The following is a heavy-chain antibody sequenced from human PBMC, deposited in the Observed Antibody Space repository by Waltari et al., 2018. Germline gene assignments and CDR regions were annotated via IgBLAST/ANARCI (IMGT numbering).Heavy chain of an antibody. CDR3: ARGCPFSWNDVEKWFDP. J-gene: IGHJ5*02. CDR2: INHSGST. CDR1: GGSFSGYY. Sequence: QVQLQQWGAGLLKPSETLSLTCAVYGGSFSGYYWSWIRQPPGKGLEWIGEINHSGSTNYNPSLKSRGTISVDTSKNQFSLKLSSVTAADTAVYYCARGCPFSWNDVEKWFDPWGQGTLVTVSS. V-gene: IGHV4-34*01. D-gene: IGHD1-1*01.